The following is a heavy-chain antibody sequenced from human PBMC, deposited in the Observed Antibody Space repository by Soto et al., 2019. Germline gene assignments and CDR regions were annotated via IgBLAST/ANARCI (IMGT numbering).Heavy chain of an antibody. CDR2: ISWDSGSI. V-gene: IGHV3-9*01. J-gene: IGHJ6*02. CDR1: GFTFDDYA. D-gene: IGHD6-19*01. Sequence: EVQLVESGGGLVQPGRSLRLSCAASGFTFDDYAMHWVRQAPWKGLAWVSRISWDSGSIGYADAVKGRFTISRDNAKNSLYLQMTRLRPDYTALYYCAKDKGQWLAPYYYGMDVWGQGTTVTVAS. CDR3: AKDKGQWLAPYYYGMDV.